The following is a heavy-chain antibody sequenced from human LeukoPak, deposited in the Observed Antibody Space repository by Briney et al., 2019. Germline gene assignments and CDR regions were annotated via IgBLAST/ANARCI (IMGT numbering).Heavy chain of an antibody. CDR1: GGSISSYY. D-gene: IGHD3-3*01. V-gene: IGHV4-59*08. CDR2: IYYSGST. J-gene: IGHJ4*02. CDR3: ARTTIFGVVIRFDY. Sequence: PSETLSLTCTVSGGSISSYYWSWIRQPPGKGLEWIGYIYYSGSTNYNPSLKSRVTISVDTSENQFSLKLSSVTAADTAVYYCARTTIFGVVIRFDYWGQGTLVTVSP.